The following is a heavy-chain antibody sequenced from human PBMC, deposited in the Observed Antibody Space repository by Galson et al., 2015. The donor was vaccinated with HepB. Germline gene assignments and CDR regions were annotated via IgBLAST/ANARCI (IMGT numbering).Heavy chain of an antibody. J-gene: IGHJ5*02. CDR1: GFTFSSYA. CDR2: ISNEGSNK. CDR3: AKAPHPATGAPRGWFDP. Sequence: SLRLSCAASGFTFSSYAMHWVRQAPGKGLEWVAVISNEGSNKYYGDSVKGRLSISRDNSKNTLYLQLNSLRVEDTAVYYCAKAPHPATGAPRGWFDPWGQGTLVTVSS. D-gene: IGHD7-27*01. V-gene: IGHV3-30*04.